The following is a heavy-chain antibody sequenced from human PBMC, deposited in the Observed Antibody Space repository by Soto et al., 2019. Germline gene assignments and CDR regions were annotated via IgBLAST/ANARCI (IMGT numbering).Heavy chain of an antibody. Sequence: PGGSLRLSCEASGFNFRHFWMHWVRQPPGEGPEWVSNISSDRRDVSYADSVRGRFTISKDEDRKTLYLQMSDLRVEDTAIYYCTRDDSGFGIDYWGQGTQVTVSS. CDR2: ISSDRRDV. CDR3: TRDDSGFGIDY. J-gene: IGHJ4*02. D-gene: IGHD3-10*01. V-gene: IGHV3-74*01. CDR1: GFNFRHFW.